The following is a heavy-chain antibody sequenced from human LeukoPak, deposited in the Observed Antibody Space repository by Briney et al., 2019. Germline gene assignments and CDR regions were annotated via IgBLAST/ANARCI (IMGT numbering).Heavy chain of an antibody. Sequence: SETLSLTCTVSGGSISNYYWTWIRQPPGEGLEWIGYIYSSGNTNYNPSLNSRVTISLDTSKSQFSLMLRSLTAADTAVYYCARRYTASPGERFDYWGQGTLVTVSS. V-gene: IGHV4-59*08. CDR2: IYSSGNT. CDR3: ARRYTASPGERFDY. CDR1: GGSISNYY. D-gene: IGHD2-2*02. J-gene: IGHJ4*02.